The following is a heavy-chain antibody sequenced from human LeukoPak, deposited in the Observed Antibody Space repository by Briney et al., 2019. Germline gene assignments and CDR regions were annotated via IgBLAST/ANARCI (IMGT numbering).Heavy chain of an antibody. Sequence: GESLKISCKGFGYRFTNYWIGWVRPMPGKGLEWMGIIYPGDSETRYSPSFQGQVTIAADKSINTAYLEWSSLKASDTAMYYCARRVVNNRNWYFNLWGRGTLVTVSS. V-gene: IGHV5-51*01. J-gene: IGHJ2*01. CDR3: ARRVVNNRNWYFNL. D-gene: IGHD2-15*01. CDR1: GYRFTNYW. CDR2: IYPGDSET.